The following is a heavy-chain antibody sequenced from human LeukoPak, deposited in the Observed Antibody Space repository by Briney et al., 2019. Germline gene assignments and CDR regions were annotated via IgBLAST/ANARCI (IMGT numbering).Heavy chain of an antibody. J-gene: IGHJ6*02. Sequence: ASVKVSCKASGGTFSSCAISWVRQAPGQGLEWMGGIIPIFGTANYAQKFQGRVTITADESTSTAYMELSSLRSEDTAVYYCARDLWDYYYYGMDVWGRGTTVTVSS. CDR1: GGTFSSCA. D-gene: IGHD2/OR15-2a*01. CDR3: ARDLWDYYYYGMDV. CDR2: IIPIFGTA. V-gene: IGHV1-69*13.